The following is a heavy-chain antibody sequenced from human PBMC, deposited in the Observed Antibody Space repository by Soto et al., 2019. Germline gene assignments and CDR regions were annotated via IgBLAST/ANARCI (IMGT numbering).Heavy chain of an antibody. J-gene: IGHJ4*02. Sequence: GGSLRLSCAASGFTFSSYGMHWVRQAPGKGLEWVALISYDGSDKYSAGSVKGRFTISRDNAENSVYLEMDSLRAEDTALYYCARDVDADFRTDFDYWGRGTLVTVSS. CDR3: ARDVDADFRTDFDY. CDR2: ISYDGSDK. CDR1: GFTFSSYG. V-gene: IGHV3-30*03. D-gene: IGHD4-17*01.